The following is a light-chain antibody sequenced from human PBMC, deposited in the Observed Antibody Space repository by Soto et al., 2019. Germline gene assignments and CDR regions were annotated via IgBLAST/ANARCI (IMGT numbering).Light chain of an antibody. CDR2: EVS. J-gene: IGLJ1*01. Sequence: QSALTQPPSVSGSPGQSVTISCTGTSSDVGSYIRVSWYQQPPGTAPKLMIYEVSNRPSGVPDRFSGSKSGNTASLTISGLQAEDEADYYCSSYTSSSTYVFGTGTKVTVL. V-gene: IGLV2-18*02. CDR1: SSDVGSYIR. CDR3: SSYTSSSTYV.